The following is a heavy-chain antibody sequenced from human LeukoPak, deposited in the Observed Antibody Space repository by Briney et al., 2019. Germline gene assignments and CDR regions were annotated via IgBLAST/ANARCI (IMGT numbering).Heavy chain of an antibody. V-gene: IGHV4-39*01. CDR1: GGSIRGSSYY. CDR2: ILFRGST. D-gene: IGHD3-22*01. J-gene: IGHJ4*02. CDR3: ARQISTTMIAVDPFDY. Sequence: SETLSLTCTVSGGSIRGSSYYGGWIRPPPGKRREWFGSILFRGSTYYNPSLKSRVTKSADTSTNQFSLKLSSVTAAGTAVYYCARQISTTMIAVDPFDYSGQGNLVTASS.